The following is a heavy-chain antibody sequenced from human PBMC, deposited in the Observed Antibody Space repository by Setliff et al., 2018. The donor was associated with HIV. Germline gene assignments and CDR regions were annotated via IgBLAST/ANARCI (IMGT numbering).Heavy chain of an antibody. D-gene: IGHD1-26*01. V-gene: IGHV3-30*02. J-gene: IGHJ3*02. CDR2: IRYDGSNK. CDR3: AKDRGSGSFAFDI. Sequence: PGGSLRLSCAASGFTFSSYGMHWVRQAPGKGLEWVAFIRYDGSNKYYADSVKGRFTISRDNSKNTLYLQMNSLRAEDTAVYYCAKDRGSGSFAFDIWGQGTMVTVSS. CDR1: GFTFSSYG.